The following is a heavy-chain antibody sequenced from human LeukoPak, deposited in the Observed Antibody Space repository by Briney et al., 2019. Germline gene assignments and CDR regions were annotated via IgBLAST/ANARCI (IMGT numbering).Heavy chain of an antibody. J-gene: IGHJ1*01. CDR3: AQGPPPYCSGDSCYSFLYFHH. Sequence: GASVKVSCKASGYTFTSYDINWVRQATGQGLEWMGWMYPNNGKTGYAHKFQGRVTMTRDTSISTDHLELTTVRYDDTPVYYSAQGPPPYCSGDSCYSFLYFHHWGQGTLVTVSS. D-gene: IGHD2-15*01. CDR1: GYTFTSYD. CDR2: MYPNNGKT. V-gene: IGHV1-8*01.